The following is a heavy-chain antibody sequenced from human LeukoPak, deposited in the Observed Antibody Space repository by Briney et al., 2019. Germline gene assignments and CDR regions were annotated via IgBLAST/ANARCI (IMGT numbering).Heavy chain of an antibody. V-gene: IGHV4-34*01. CDR3: ARRSISYYYYYMDV. J-gene: IGHJ6*03. CDR1: GGSFSGYY. D-gene: IGHD6-13*01. CDR2: INHSGST. Sequence: SETLSLTCAVYGGSFSGYYWSWIRQPPGKGLEWIGEINHSGSTNYNPSLKSRVTISVDTSKNQFSLKLSSVTAADTAAYYCARRSISYYYYYMDVWGKGTTVTVSS.